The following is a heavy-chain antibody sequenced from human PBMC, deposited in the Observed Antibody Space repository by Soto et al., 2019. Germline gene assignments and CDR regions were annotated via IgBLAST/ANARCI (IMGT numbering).Heavy chain of an antibody. CDR3: ASGYSNYYYGMDV. J-gene: IGHJ6*02. Sequence: VASVKVSCKASGGTFSSYAISWVRQAPGQGLEWMGGIIPIFGTANYAQKFQGRVTITADESTSTAYMELSSLRSEDTAVYYCASGYSNYYYGMDVWGQGTTVTVSS. V-gene: IGHV1-69*13. CDR2: IIPIFGTA. D-gene: IGHD5-18*01. CDR1: GGTFSSYA.